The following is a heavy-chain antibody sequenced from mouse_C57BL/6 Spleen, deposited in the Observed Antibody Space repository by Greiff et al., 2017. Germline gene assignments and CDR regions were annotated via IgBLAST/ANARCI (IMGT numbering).Heavy chain of an antibody. Sequence: QVQLQQSGAELVKPGASVKLSCKASGYTFTSYWMQWVKQRPGQGLEWIGEIDPSDSYTNYNQKFKGKATLTVDTSSSTAYMQLSSLTSEDSAVYYCARRLTGSYYFDYWGQGTTLTVSS. CDR2: IDPSDSYT. CDR1: GYTFTSYW. V-gene: IGHV1-50*01. J-gene: IGHJ2*01. CDR3: ARRLTGSYYFDY. D-gene: IGHD4-1*01.